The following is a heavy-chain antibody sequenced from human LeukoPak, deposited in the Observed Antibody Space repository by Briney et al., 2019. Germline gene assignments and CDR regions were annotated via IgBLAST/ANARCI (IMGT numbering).Heavy chain of an antibody. V-gene: IGHV4-59*08. D-gene: IGHD6-6*01. CDR3: ARHNFARPFDY. J-gene: IGHJ4*02. CDR1: GGSIGSSY. Sequence: PSETLSLTCTVSGGSIGSSYWSWIRQPPGKGLEWIGYIYHSGDTNSNPSLKSRVTISMDTSKNQFSLKLSSVAAADTAVYYCARHNFARPFDYWGQGTLVTVSS. CDR2: IYHSGDT.